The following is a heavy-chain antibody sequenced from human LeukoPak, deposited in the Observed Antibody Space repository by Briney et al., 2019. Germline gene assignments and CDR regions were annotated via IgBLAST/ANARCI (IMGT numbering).Heavy chain of an antibody. CDR3: ARDPYSSTWSYGMDV. CDR1: GFTFSTYS. V-gene: IGHV3-7*05. D-gene: IGHD6-6*01. CDR2: IKQDGSEE. Sequence: GGSLRLSCAASGFTFSTYSMNWVRQAPGKGLEWVANIKQDGSEEVCVDSVKGRFTISRDNAKNSLFLQMNTLRAEDTAVYYCARDPYSSTWSYGMDVWGQGTTVTVSS. J-gene: IGHJ6*02.